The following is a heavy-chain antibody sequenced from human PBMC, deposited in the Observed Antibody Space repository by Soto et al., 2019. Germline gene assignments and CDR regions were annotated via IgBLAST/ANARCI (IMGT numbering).Heavy chain of an antibody. D-gene: IGHD5-18*01. CDR1: GFTFRTYW. V-gene: IGHV3-7*05. CDR2: INQDGSEK. CDR3: ARDGSTSWYSYDYHGMDV. J-gene: IGHJ6*02. Sequence: EVQLVESGGGLVQPGGSLRLSCGASGFTFRTYWLSWVRQVPGKGLEWVASINQDGSEKNYVDSVKSRFTISRDNAKNSLYLQMSSLRAEDTALYYCARDGSTSWYSYDYHGMDVWGQGTTVTVSS.